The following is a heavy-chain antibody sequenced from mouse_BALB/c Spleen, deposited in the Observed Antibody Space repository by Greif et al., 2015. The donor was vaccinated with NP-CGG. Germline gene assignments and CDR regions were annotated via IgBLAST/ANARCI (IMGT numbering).Heavy chain of an antibody. CDR1: GFTFSDYY. Sequence: EVKVVDSGGGLVKPGGSLKLSCAASGFTFSDYYMYWVRQTPEKRLEWVATISDGGSYTYYPDSVKGRFTISRDNAKNNLYLQMSSLKSEDTAMYYCARDGNYWYFDVWVAGTTVTVSS. J-gene: IGHJ1*01. V-gene: IGHV5-4*02. CDR2: ISDGGSYT. D-gene: IGHD2-1*01. CDR3: ARDGNYWYFDV.